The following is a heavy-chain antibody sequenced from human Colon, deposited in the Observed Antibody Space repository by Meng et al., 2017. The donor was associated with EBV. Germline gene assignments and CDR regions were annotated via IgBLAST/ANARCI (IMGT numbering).Heavy chain of an antibody. CDR3: ARVRVIPAAVGFDY. J-gene: IGHJ4*02. V-gene: IGHV4-4*02. Sequence: EPGPGLVEPAGTLSLTCAVSGGSIRTSDWWSWVRQPPGKGLEWIGEIYRGGGTNYNPSFKSRVTISVDTSNNHFSLKLSYVTAADTAVYYCARVRVIPAAVGFDYWGQGTLVTVSS. CDR2: IYRGGGT. D-gene: IGHD2-2*01. CDR1: GGSIRTSDW.